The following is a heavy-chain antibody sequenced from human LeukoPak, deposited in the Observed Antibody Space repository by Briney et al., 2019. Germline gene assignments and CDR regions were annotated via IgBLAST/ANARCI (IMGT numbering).Heavy chain of an antibody. D-gene: IGHD3-16*02. CDR1: GFTFSSYA. CDR3: AKGSPYDYVWGSYRLDY. CDR2: ISGSGGST. V-gene: IGHV3-23*01. Sequence: GGSLRLSCAASGFTFSSYAMSWVRQAPGKGLEWVSAISGSGGSTYYADSVKGRFTISRDNSKNTLYLQMNSLRAEDTAVYYCAKGSPYDYVWGSYRLDYWGQGTLVTVSP. J-gene: IGHJ4*02.